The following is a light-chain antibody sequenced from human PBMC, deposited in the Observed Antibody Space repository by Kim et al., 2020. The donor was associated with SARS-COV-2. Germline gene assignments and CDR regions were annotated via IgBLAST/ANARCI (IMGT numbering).Light chain of an antibody. J-gene: IGKJ1*01. CDR2: GAS. V-gene: IGKV3-15*01. Sequence: SPGERATRASSASQSVSSNLAWYQQKPGQAPRLLLYGASTRATGIPARFSGSGSGTEFTLTISSLQSEDFAVYFCQQYNNWPTWTFGQGTKVDIK. CDR3: QQYNNWPTWT. CDR1: QSVSSN.